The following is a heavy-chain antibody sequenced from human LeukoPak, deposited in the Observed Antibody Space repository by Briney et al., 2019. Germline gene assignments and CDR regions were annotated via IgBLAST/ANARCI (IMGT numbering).Heavy chain of an antibody. D-gene: IGHD6-13*01. CDR2: ISGSGGST. CDR1: GFTFSSYG. J-gene: IGHJ4*02. V-gene: IGHV3-23*01. Sequence: PGGSLRLSCAASGFTFSSYGMNWVRQAPGKGLEWVSAISGSGGSTYNADSVKGRFTISRDNSKNTLYLQMNSLRAEDTAVYYCAKTPSSSWRFDYWGQGTLVTVSS. CDR3: AKTPSSSWRFDY.